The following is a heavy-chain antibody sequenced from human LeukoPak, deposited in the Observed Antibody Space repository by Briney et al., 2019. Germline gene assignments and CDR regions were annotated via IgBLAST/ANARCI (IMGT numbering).Heavy chain of an antibody. CDR1: GYSLTNHY. CDR3: ARGPAAVNP. J-gene: IGHJ5*02. V-gene: IGHV4-34*12. Sequence: KPSETLSLTCAVSGYSLTNHYWIWLRQPPGKGLEWIGEILHTGSTNYSPSFKSRVTISIDTSKNQFFLSLTSVTAADTAVYYCARGPAAVNPWGQGTLVTVSS. D-gene: IGHD6-13*01. CDR2: ILHTGST.